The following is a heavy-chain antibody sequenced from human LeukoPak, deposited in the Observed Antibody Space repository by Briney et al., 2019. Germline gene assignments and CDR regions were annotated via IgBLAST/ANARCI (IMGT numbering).Heavy chain of an antibody. V-gene: IGHV3-21*01. CDR3: ARIRIAVAGPEDFDY. J-gene: IGHJ4*02. CDR2: ISSSSSYI. D-gene: IGHD6-19*01. Sequence: GGSLRLSCAASGFTFSSYSMNWVRQAPGKGLEWVSSISSSSSYIYYADSVKGRFTISRDNAKNSLYLQMNSLRAEYTAVYYCARIRIAVAGPEDFDYWGQGTLVTVSS. CDR1: GFTFSSYS.